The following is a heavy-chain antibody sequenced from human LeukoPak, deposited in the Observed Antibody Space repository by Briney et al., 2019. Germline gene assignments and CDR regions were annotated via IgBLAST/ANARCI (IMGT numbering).Heavy chain of an antibody. Sequence: GGSLRLSCAASGFTVSSYGMHWVRQAPGKGLEWVAFIRYDGTDKYYADSVKGRFTISRDNSRNTLYLHMNSLRPEDTAVYYCATPRGGKLLLDAFDIWGQGTMVTVSS. CDR3: ATPRGGKLLLDAFDI. CDR1: GFTVSSYG. CDR2: IRYDGTDK. J-gene: IGHJ3*02. V-gene: IGHV3-30*02. D-gene: IGHD2/OR15-2a*01.